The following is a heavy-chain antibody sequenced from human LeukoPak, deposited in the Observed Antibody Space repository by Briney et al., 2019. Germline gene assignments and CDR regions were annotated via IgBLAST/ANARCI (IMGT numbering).Heavy chain of an antibody. J-gene: IGHJ5*02. Sequence: GGSLRLSCAASGFTFSSYWMSWVRQAPGKGLEWVANIKQDGSEKYYVDSVKGRFTISRDNAKNSLYLQMNRLRAEDTALYYCVYGGSYYVAWGQGTLVTVSS. D-gene: IGHD3-10*01. CDR2: IKQDGSEK. V-gene: IGHV3-7*01. CDR1: GFTFSSYW. CDR3: VYGGSYYVA.